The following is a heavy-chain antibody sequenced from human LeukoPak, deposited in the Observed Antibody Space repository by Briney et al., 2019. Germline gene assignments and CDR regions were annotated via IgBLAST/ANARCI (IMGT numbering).Heavy chain of an antibody. V-gene: IGHV1-3*01. CDR2: INAGNGNT. D-gene: IGHD1-26*01. J-gene: IGHJ4*02. Sequence: ASVKVSCKASGYTFTSYAMHWVRQAPGQRLEWMGWINAGNGNTKYSQKFRGRVTITRDTSASTAYMELSSLRSEDTAVYYCARDRVVGWHEDFDYWGQGTLVTVSS. CDR3: ARDRVVGWHEDFDY. CDR1: GYTFTSYA.